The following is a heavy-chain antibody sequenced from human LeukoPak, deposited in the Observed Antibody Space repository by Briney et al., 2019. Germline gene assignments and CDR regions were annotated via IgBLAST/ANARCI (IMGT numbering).Heavy chain of an antibody. CDR3: ANTHCDSSPIVWNF. CDR2: LSDGGVRI. D-gene: IGHD6-6*01. Sequence: GGSLRLSCIASGFTFRNYGMSWVRQAPGKGLEWVSGLSDGGVRIFYADSVKGRFAISRDNSKNTLYLQMDSLRAEDTAVYYCANTHCDSSPIVWNFWGQGTLVTVSS. V-gene: IGHV3-23*01. J-gene: IGHJ4*02. CDR1: GFTFRNYG.